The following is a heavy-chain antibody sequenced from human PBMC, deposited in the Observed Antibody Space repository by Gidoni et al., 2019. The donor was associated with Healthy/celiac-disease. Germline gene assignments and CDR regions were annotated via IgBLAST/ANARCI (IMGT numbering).Heavy chain of an antibody. CDR2: INAGNGNT. CDR3: ARVGDRSLFYDY. D-gene: IGHD2-21*02. CDR1: GYTFTSYA. Sequence: QVQLVQSGAEVKKPGASVKVSCKASGYTFTSYAMHWVRQAPGQRLEWMGWINAGNGNTKYSQKFQGRVTITRDTSASTAYMELSSLRSEDTAVYYCARVGDRSLFYDYWGQGTLVTVSS. J-gene: IGHJ4*02. V-gene: IGHV1-3*01.